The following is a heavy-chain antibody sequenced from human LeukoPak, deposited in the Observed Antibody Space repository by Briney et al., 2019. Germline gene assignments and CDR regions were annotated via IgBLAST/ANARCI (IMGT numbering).Heavy chain of an antibody. CDR2: IKQDGSEK. Sequence: GGSLRLSCAASGFTFSSYWMSWVRQAPGKGLEWVANIKQDGSEKYYVDSVKGRFTISRDNAKNSLYLQMNSLRAEDTAVYYCARDDNAYCSGGSCSYFQHWGQGTLVTVSS. D-gene: IGHD2-15*01. V-gene: IGHV3-7*01. J-gene: IGHJ1*01. CDR1: GFTFSSYW. CDR3: ARDDNAYCSGGSCSYFQH.